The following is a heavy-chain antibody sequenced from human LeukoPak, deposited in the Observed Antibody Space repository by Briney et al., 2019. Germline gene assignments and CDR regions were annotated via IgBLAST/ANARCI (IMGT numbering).Heavy chain of an antibody. Sequence: SQTLSLTCTVSGGSISSGGYYWSWIRQPPGKGLEWIGYIYYSGSTNYNPSLKSRVTISVDTSKNQFSLKLSSVTAADTAVYYCARDRPNYFSYYYGMDVWGQGTTVTVSS. CDR3: ARDRPNYFSYYYGMDV. CDR1: GGSISSGGYY. V-gene: IGHV4-61*08. CDR2: IYYSGST. J-gene: IGHJ6*02. D-gene: IGHD3-10*01.